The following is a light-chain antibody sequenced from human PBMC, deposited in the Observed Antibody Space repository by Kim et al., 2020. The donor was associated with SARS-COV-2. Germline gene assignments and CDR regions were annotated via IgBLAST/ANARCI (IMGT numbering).Light chain of an antibody. V-gene: IGLV2-8*01. CDR1: SSDVGGYNF. CDR2: DVN. Sequence: GTISCTETSSDVGGYNFDSWHQQHPGKAPKLIIYDVNKRPSGVPKRFSGSKSGNTASLTVSGLQAEDEADYYCSSYAGTNNFYVFGTGTKVTFL. J-gene: IGLJ1*01. CDR3: SSYAGTNNFYV.